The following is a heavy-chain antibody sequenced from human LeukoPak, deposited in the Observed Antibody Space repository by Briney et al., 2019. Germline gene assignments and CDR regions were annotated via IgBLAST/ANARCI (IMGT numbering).Heavy chain of an antibody. CDR2: IYDSGST. V-gene: IGHV4-30-4*01. J-gene: IGHJ4*02. Sequence: SETLSLTCTVSGGSIGSGDYYWSWIRQPPGKGLEWIGYIYDSGSTYYNPSLKSRVTISVDTSKNHFSLNLSSVTAADTAVYYCARVPAHEDGGLMDLFDYWGQGTLVTVSS. D-gene: IGHD3-16*01. CDR3: ARVPAHEDGGLMDLFDY. CDR1: GGSIGSGDYY.